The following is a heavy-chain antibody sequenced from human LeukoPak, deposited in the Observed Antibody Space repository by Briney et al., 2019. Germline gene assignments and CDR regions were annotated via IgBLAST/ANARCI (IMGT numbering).Heavy chain of an antibody. Sequence: ASVKVSCKASGYRFTSYGISWVRQAPGQGLEWMGWISAYNGNTNYAQKLQGRVTMTTDTSTSTAYMELRSLRSDDTAVYYCARVGEGDYVWGSYRPADYWGQETLVTVSS. V-gene: IGHV1-18*01. J-gene: IGHJ4*02. CDR3: ARVGEGDYVWGSYRPADY. D-gene: IGHD3-16*02. CDR2: ISAYNGNT. CDR1: GYRFTSYG.